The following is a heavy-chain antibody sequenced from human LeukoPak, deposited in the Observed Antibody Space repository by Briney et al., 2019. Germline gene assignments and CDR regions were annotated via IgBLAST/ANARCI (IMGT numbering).Heavy chain of an antibody. Sequence: GGSLRLSCAASGFTFSSHWMHWVRQAPGKGLVWVSRINSDGSSTSYADSVKGRFTISRDNAKNTLYLQMNSLRAEDTAVYYCARDRVLRYFDWYAFDIWGQGTMVTVSS. V-gene: IGHV3-74*01. J-gene: IGHJ3*02. CDR2: INSDGSST. CDR3: ARDRVLRYFDWYAFDI. CDR1: GFTFSSHW. D-gene: IGHD3-9*01.